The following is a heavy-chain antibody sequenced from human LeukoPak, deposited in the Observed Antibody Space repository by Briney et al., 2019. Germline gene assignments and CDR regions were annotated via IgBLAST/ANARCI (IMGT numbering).Heavy chain of an antibody. D-gene: IGHD3-10*01. J-gene: IGHJ4*02. CDR2: ISGSGGNT. V-gene: IGHV3-23*01. CDR1: GFTFSNYW. Sequence: PGGSLRLSCAASGFTFSNYWMSWVRQAPGKGLEWVSSISGSGGNTYYADSVKGRFTISRDNSKSTLYLQMNSLRAEDTAVYYCAKDTFDRRFGELFTSLFDYWGQGTLVTVSS. CDR3: AKDTFDRRFGELFTSLFDY.